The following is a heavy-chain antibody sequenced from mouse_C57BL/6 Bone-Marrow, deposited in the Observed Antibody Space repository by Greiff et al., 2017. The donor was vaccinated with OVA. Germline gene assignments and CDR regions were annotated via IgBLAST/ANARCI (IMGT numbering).Heavy chain of an antibody. J-gene: IGHJ1*03. D-gene: IGHD1-1*01. V-gene: IGHV7-1*01. CDR1: GFTFSDFY. CDR2: SRNKANDYTT. CDR3: AREYYYGSSSDWYFDV. Sequence: EVQLVESGGGLVQSGRSLRLSCATSGFTFSDFYMEWVRQAPGKGLEWIAASRNKANDYTTEYSASVKGRFIVSRDTSQSILYLQMNALRAEDTAIYYCAREYYYGSSSDWYFDVWGTGTTVTVSS.